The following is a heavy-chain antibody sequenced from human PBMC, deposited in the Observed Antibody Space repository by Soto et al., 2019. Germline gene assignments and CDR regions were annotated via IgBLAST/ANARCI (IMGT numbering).Heavy chain of an antibody. V-gene: IGHV3-64D*06. D-gene: IGHD2-2*02. CDR3: VKALSARYNSAKAFDV. Sequence: WGLLRLPCCAFWLTFSSYAMHRVRQATGKGLEYVSVIGNNGGSTYYADSVNGRFTISRDNSKNTLFLQMSSLRADDTAVYYCVKALSARYNSAKAFDVWGQGTMVTV. CDR2: IGNNGGST. CDR1: WLTFSSYA. J-gene: IGHJ3*01.